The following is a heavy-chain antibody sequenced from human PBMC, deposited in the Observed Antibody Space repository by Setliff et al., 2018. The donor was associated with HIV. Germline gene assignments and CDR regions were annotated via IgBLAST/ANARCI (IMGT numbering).Heavy chain of an antibody. CDR3: ARGLSVYSYANVYYYHGMDV. J-gene: IGHJ6*02. CDR2: FHYSGRT. CDR1: GGSISRNYY. D-gene: IGHD5-18*01. Sequence: SETLSLTCNVSGGSISRNYYWGWIRQPPDKGLEWIGSFHYSGRTSYNPSLRSRVTISVDTSKNQLSLKMTSVTAADTAVYYCARGLSVYSYANVYYYHGMDVWGQGTTVTVSS. V-gene: IGHV4-39*01.